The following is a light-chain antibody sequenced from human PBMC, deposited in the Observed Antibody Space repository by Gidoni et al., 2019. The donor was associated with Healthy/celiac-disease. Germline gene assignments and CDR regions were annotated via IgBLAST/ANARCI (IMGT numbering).Light chain of an antibody. J-gene: IGLJ2*01. CDR1: KSGDKY. V-gene: IGLV3-1*01. CDR3: QAWDSSTAV. CDR2: QDS. Sequence: SSELTQPPSVSVSPGQTASITGSGDKSGDKYACWYQQKPGPSPVLVIYQDSKRPSGIPERFSGSNSGNTATLTISGTQAMDEADYYCQAWDSSTAVFGGGTKLTV.